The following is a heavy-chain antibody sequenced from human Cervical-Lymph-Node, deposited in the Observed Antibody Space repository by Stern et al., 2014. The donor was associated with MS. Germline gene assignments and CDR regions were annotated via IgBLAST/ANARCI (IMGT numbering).Heavy chain of an antibody. J-gene: IGHJ4*02. CDR1: GGPFRTFS. D-gene: IGHD4-23*01. Sequence: QLQLQESGPGVVKPSATLSLTCTVSGGPFRTFSWSWIRQPPGRGLEWIGCVYYNATTTHNPSLKSRVTMSVDTSKSQLSLRLHSVTAADTAVYYCARHSVGVKDFDSWGQGTLVTVSS. CDR2: VYYNATT. V-gene: IGHV4-59*01. CDR3: ARHSVGVKDFDS.